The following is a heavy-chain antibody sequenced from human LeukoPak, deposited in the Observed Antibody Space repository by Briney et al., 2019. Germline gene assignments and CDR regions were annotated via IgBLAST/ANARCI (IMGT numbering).Heavy chain of an antibody. CDR2: INREGNEK. CDR3: ARVGTWELQRVFDF. J-gene: IGHJ4*02. CDR1: GFAFSDYW. V-gene: IGHV3-7*01. Sequence: PGGSLRLSCATFGFAFSDYWMTWVRQVPGKGLEWVANINREGNEKYYVDSVKGRFTISRDNAKNSVDLQMDSLRVEDTAVYYCARVGTWELQRVFDFWGRGTLVTVSS. D-gene: IGHD1-26*01.